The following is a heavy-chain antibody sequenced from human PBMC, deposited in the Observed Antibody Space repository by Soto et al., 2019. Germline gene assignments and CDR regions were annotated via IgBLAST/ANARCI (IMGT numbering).Heavy chain of an antibody. J-gene: IGHJ6*02. Sequence: QVQLVESGGGVVQPGRSLRLSCAASGFTFSSYAMHWVRQAPGKGLEWVAVISYDGSSKYYADSVKGRFTISRDNSKNTLYLQMNSLRAEDTAVYYCARATVTTSVYYYYGMDVWGQGTTVTVSS. D-gene: IGHD4-17*01. CDR2: ISYDGSSK. CDR3: ARATVTTSVYYYYGMDV. V-gene: IGHV3-30-3*01. CDR1: GFTFSSYA.